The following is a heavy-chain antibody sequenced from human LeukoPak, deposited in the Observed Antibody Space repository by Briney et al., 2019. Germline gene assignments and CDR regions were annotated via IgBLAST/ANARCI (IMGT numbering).Heavy chain of an antibody. CDR1: GYTFTSNG. CDR2: ISAYNGNT. V-gene: IGHV1-18*04. J-gene: IGHJ1*01. CDR3: ARDYYGSGSYYNGAEYFQH. Sequence: GASVKVSCKASGYTFTSNGISWVRQAPGQGLEWMGWISAYNGNTNYAQKLQGRVTMTTGTSTSTAYMELRSLRSDDTAVYYCARDYYGSGSYYNGAEYFQHWGQGTLVTVSS. D-gene: IGHD3-10*01.